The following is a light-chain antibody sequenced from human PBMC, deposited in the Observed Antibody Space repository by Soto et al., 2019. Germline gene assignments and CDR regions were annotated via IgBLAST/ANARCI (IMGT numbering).Light chain of an antibody. J-gene: IGKJ1*01. V-gene: IGKV3-11*01. CDR3: QQRSIRPT. Sequence: EILFAQSPSPPAFSPVEKTTPFCRASQSVMRYLAWYQQKPGQAPRLLIYDASNRATGIPARFSGSGSGTDFTLTISSLEPEDFAVYYCQQRSIRPTFGQGTKVDI. CDR1: QSVMRY. CDR2: DAS.